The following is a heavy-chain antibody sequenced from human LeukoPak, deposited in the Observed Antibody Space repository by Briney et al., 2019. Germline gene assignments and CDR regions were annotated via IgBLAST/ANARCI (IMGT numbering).Heavy chain of an antibody. V-gene: IGHV1-24*01. CDR2: FDPEDGET. D-gene: IGHD3-10*01. CDR3: ATTYLITMVRGVTITDYYYYYGMDV. Sequence: ASVKVSCKVSGYTLTELSMHWVRQAPGKGLEWMGGFDPEDGETIYAQKFQGRVTMTEDTSTDTAYMELSSLRSEDTAVYYCATTYLITMVRGVTITDYYYYYGMDVWGQGTTVTVSS. CDR1: GYTLTELS. J-gene: IGHJ6*02.